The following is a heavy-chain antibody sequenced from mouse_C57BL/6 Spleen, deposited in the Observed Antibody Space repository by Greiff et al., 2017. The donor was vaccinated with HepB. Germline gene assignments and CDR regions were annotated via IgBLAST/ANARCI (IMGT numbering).Heavy chain of an antibody. Sequence: DVKLQESGPGLVKPSQSLSLTCSVTGYSITSGYSWNWIRQFPGNKREWMGYISYDGSNNYNPSLKNRISITRDTSKNQFFLKLNSGTTEDTATYYCARDHGYSNYWFAYWGQGTLVTVSA. D-gene: IGHD2-5*01. J-gene: IGHJ3*01. CDR3: ARDHGYSNYWFAY. CDR2: ISYDGSN. CDR1: GYSITSGYS. V-gene: IGHV3-6*01.